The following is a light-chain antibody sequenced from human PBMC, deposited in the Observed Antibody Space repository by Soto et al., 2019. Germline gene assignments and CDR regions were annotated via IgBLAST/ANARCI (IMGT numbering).Light chain of an antibody. J-gene: IGLJ1*01. CDR1: SSDVGAYNY. CDR2: DVN. CDR3: CSYVGSYSFV. V-gene: IGLV2-11*01. Sequence: QSALTQSRSVSGSPGQSVTISCTGTSSDVGAYNYVSWYQQHPGKVPKLMIYDVNERPSGVPDRFSGSKSGNTASLTISGLQVDDEADYYCCSYVGSYSFVFGTGTKLTVL.